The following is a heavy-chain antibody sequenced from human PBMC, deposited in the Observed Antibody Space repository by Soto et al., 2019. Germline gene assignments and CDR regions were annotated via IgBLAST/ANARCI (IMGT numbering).Heavy chain of an antibody. CDR2: IYWDDDK. Sequence: QITLKESGPTLVKPTQTLTQTCTFSGFSLSSTRMAVGWIRQPPGKALEWLALIYWDDDKRYSPFLKSRLTITQDTSKNQVVLTMSNMDPVDTARYYCAHIVVAGLGYYFDYWGQGTLVTVSS. V-gene: IGHV2-5*02. CDR3: AHIVVAGLGYYFDY. CDR1: GFSLSSTRMA. J-gene: IGHJ4*02. D-gene: IGHD6-19*01.